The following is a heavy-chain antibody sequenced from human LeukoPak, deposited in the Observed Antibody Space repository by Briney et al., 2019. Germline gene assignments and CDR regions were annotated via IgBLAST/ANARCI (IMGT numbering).Heavy chain of an antibody. CDR1: GFTFSSYG. CDR3: AKDQGGTYSSYNY. Sequence: GSLRLSCAASGFTFSSYGMHWVRQASGKGLEWVAVIWYDGSNKYYADSVKGRFTISRDESKNTLYLQMNSLRAEDTAVYYCAKDQGGTYSSYNYWGQGTLVTVSS. CDR2: IWYDGSNK. J-gene: IGHJ4*02. V-gene: IGHV3-33*03. D-gene: IGHD6-19*01.